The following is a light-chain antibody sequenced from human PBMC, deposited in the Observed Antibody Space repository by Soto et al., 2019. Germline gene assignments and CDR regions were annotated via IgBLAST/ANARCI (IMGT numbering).Light chain of an antibody. Sequence: QSALTQPASVSGSPGQSITISCTGTSSDVGGYNYVSWYQQQPGKAPKLMIYDVSNRPSGVSNRFSGSKSGNTASLTISGLQAEDEAAYYCSSYTSTSTRVVFGGGTQLTVL. CDR1: SSDVGGYNY. V-gene: IGLV2-14*01. J-gene: IGLJ2*01. CDR2: DVS. CDR3: SSYTSTSTRVV.